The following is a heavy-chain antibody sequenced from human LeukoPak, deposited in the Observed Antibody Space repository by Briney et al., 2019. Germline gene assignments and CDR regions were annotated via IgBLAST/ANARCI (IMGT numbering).Heavy chain of an antibody. D-gene: IGHD3-10*01. Sequence: GGSLRLSCAASGFTFSSYSMNWVRQAPGKGLEWVSAISGSGGSTYYADSVKGRFTISRDNSKNTLYLQMNSLRAEDTAVYYCAKAARLWFGELLTFDYWGQGTLVTVSS. V-gene: IGHV3-23*01. J-gene: IGHJ4*02. CDR1: GFTFSSYS. CDR3: AKAARLWFGELLTFDY. CDR2: ISGSGGST.